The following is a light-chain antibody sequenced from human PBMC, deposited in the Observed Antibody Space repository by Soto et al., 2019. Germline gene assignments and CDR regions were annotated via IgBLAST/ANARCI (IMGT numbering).Light chain of an antibody. CDR3: AAWDVSLNCLYV. CDR2: NDN. V-gene: IGLV1-44*01. CDR1: SSNIGSSS. J-gene: IGLJ1*01. Sequence: QAVLTQPPSASGTPGQRVTISCSGSSSNIGSSSVNWYQQFPGTAPKLLIYNDNQWPSGVPDRFSGSRSGTSASLAISGLQSEDEADYYCAAWDVSLNCLYVFRTATTVTVL.